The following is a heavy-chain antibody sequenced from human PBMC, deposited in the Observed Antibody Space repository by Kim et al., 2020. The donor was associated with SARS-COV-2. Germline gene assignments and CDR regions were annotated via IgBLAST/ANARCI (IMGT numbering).Heavy chain of an antibody. D-gene: IGHD2-21*01. V-gene: IGHV3-74*01. Sequence: GGSLRLSCTASGFTFSSYWMHWVRQAPGKGLVWLARINSDGNSTNYADSVKGRFTISRDNAKNTLYLQMNSLRPEDTAVYYCARGRGGGNSRDQGFDYWGQGTLVTVSS. J-gene: IGHJ4*02. CDR1: GFTFSSYW. CDR3: ARGRGGGNSRDQGFDY. CDR2: INSDGNST.